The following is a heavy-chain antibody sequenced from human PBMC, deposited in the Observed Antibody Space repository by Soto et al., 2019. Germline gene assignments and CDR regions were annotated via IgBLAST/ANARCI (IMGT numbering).Heavy chain of an antibody. J-gene: IGHJ4*02. CDR2: ISGGSSVT. CDR1: GFTFSDYY. V-gene: IGHV3-11*05. CDR3: AKVLSKNYYYPFDF. Sequence: GGSLRLSCAASGFTFSDYYMNWIRQAPGKGLEWVSTISGGSSVTYYGDSVKGRFTISRDNAKKTLFLQLNRLSAEDTATYYCAKVLSKNYYYPFDFWGQGTQVTVSS. D-gene: IGHD3-10*01.